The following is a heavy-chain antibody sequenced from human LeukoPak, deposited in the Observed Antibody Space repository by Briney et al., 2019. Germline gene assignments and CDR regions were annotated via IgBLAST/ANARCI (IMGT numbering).Heavy chain of an antibody. CDR3: ARATYYDFWSGYYTLYDI. D-gene: IGHD3-3*01. Sequence: PSETLSLTRAVYGGSFSGYYWSWIRQPPGKGLEWIGEINHSGSTNYNPSLKSRVTISVDTSKNQFSLKLSSVTAADTAVYYCARATYYDFWSGYYTLYDIWGQGTMVTVSS. CDR2: INHSGST. J-gene: IGHJ3*02. CDR1: GGSFSGYY. V-gene: IGHV4-34*01.